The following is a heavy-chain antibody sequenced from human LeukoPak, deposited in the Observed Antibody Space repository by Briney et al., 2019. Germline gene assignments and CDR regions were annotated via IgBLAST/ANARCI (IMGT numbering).Heavy chain of an antibody. CDR3: ARGLRFLVV. D-gene: IGHD3-3*01. CDR2: INHSGST. J-gene: IGHJ6*02. V-gene: IGHV4-34*01. Sequence: SETLSLTCAVYGGSFSGYYWSWIHQPPGKGLEWIGEINHSGSTNYNPSLKSRVTISVDTSKNQFSLKLSFVTAADTAVYYCARGLRFLVVWGQGTTVTVS. CDR1: GGSFSGYY.